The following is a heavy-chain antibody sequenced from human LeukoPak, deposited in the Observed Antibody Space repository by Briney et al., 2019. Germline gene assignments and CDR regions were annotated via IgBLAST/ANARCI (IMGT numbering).Heavy chain of an antibody. CDR2: INPNTGGT. V-gene: IGHV1-2*06. J-gene: IGHJ4*02. Sequence: ASVKVSCKASGYTFTNYFLHWVRQAPGQGLEWMGRINPNTGGTNYAQKFQGRIIMTRDTSINTAYMELTRLRSDDTAVYYCARTYTYYYDSSGYYYVYPQFDYWGQGTLVTVSS. CDR1: GYTFTNYF. CDR3: ARTYTYYYDSSGYYYVYPQFDY. D-gene: IGHD3-22*01.